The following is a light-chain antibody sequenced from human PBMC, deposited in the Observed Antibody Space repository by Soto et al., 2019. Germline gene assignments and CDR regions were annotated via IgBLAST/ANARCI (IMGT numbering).Light chain of an antibody. CDR1: QRVSSSY. CDR2: DAS. J-gene: IGKJ2*01. Sequence: EIVLTQSPATLSLSPGERATLSCGASQRVSSSYLAWYQQKPGLAPRLLIYDASSRATCIPDRFSGSGSGTGFTLIISRLEPVDSAVYYCQQYGSSPYTFGQGTKLE. V-gene: IGKV3D-20*01. CDR3: QQYGSSPYT.